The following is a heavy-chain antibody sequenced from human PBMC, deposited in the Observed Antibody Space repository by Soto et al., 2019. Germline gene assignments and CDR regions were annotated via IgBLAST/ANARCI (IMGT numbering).Heavy chain of an antibody. Sequence: GASVKVSCKASGGTFSSYTISWVRQAPGQGLEWMGRIIPILGIANYAQKFQGRVTITADKSTSTAYMELSSLRSEDTAVYYCARAAITMIATTPGGGMEVWGKGTTVTVS. J-gene: IGHJ6*04. CDR3: ARAAITMIATTPGGGMEV. CDR1: GGTFSSYT. D-gene: IGHD3-22*01. CDR2: IIPILGIA. V-gene: IGHV1-69*02.